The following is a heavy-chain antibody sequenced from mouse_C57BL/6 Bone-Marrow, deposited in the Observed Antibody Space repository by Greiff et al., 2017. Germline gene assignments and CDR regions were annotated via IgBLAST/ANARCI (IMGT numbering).Heavy chain of an antibody. CDR2: ISSGSSTI. V-gene: IGHV5-17*01. J-gene: IGHJ2*01. Sequence: EVKVIESGGGLVKPGGSLKLSCAASGFTFSDYGMHWVRQAPEKGLEWVAYISSGSSTIYYADTVKGRFTISRDNAKNTLFLQMTSLRSEDTAMYYCARGCTVLDDWGQGTTLTVSS. CDR1: GFTFSDYG. D-gene: IGHD1-1*01. CDR3: ARGCTVLDD.